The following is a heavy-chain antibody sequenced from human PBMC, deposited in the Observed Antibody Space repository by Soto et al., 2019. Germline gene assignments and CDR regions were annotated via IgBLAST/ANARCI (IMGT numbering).Heavy chain of an antibody. V-gene: IGHV4-59*01. CDR2: IYYSGST. CDR3: ARDDYGYFNFDY. D-gene: IGHD4-17*01. CDR1: GGSISSYY. Sequence: QVQLQESGPGLVKPSATLSLTCTVSGGSISSYYLSWIRQPPGKGLEWIGYIYYSGSTDYNPALKSRVTVSVDTSKNQFSRKLSSETAADKAVYYCARDDYGYFNFDYWGQGTLVTVSS. J-gene: IGHJ4*02.